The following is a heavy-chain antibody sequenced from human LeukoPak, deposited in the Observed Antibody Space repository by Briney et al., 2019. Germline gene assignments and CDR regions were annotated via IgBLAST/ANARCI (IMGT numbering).Heavy chain of an antibody. V-gene: IGHV4-34*01. J-gene: IGHJ6*03. CDR2: INHSGST. CDR3: ARGRSSTPYYYYYMDV. D-gene: IGHD6-13*01. CDR1: GGSFSGYY. Sequence: PSETLSLTCAVYGGSFSGYYWSWIRQPPGKGLEWIGEINHSGSTNYNPSLKSRVTISVDTSKNQFSLKLSSVTAADTAVYYCARGRSSTPYYYYYMDVWGKGTTVTVSS.